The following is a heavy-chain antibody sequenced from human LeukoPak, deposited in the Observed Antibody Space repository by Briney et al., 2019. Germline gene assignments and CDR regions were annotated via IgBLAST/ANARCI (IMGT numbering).Heavy chain of an antibody. CDR1: GYTFTSYA. D-gene: IGHD1-26*01. V-gene: IGHV1-3*01. Sequence: ASVKVSCKASGYTFTSYAMHWVRQAPGQRLEWMGWINAGNGNTKYSQKFQGRVTITRDTSASTAYMELSSLRSEDTAVYYCARVMGYLTHPYYYYGMDVWGQGTTVTVSS. J-gene: IGHJ6*02. CDR2: INAGNGNT. CDR3: ARVMGYLTHPYYYYGMDV.